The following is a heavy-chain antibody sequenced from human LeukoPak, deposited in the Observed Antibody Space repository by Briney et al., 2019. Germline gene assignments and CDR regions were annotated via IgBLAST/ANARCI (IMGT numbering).Heavy chain of an antibody. Sequence: GGSLRLSCAASGFTFSGYSMNWVRLSPGKGREWVSSISDTSRYIYYADLVKGRFIISRDNAKNSLYLQMNSLRADDTAVYYCARGSVGYWFDPWGQGTLVTVSS. CDR1: GFTFSGYS. CDR3: ARGSVGYWFDP. J-gene: IGHJ5*02. CDR2: ISDTSRYI. V-gene: IGHV3-21*01. D-gene: IGHD5/OR15-5a*01.